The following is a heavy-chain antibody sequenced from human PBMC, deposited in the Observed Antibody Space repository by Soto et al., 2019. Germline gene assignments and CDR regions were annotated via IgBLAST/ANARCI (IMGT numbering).Heavy chain of an antibody. J-gene: IGHJ6*02. CDR1: GFTFSRYA. V-gene: IGHV3-30-3*01. Sequence: QVQLVESGGGVVQPGRSLRLSCAASGFTFSRYAMHWVRQAPGKGLEWVAAISYDGSNKYYADSVKGRYTISRDNSKNPRYLQMSSLRAEDTAVYYCARDSRWYTYYYGMDVCGQGTTVTVSS. CDR3: ARDSRWYTYYYGMDV. CDR2: ISYDGSNK. D-gene: IGHD1-1*01.